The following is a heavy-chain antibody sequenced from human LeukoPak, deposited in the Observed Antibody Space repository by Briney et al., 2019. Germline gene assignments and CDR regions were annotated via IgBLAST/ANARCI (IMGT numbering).Heavy chain of an antibody. CDR2: ISGSGGST. V-gene: IGHV3-23*01. J-gene: IGHJ4*02. D-gene: IGHD3-10*01. Sequence: GGSLRLSCAASGFTFSSYAMSWVRQAPGTGLEWVSAISGSGGSTYYADSVKGRFTISRDNSKNTLYLQMNSLRAEDTAVYYCAKGRGEVRGAFDYWGQGTLVTVSS. CDR1: GFTFSSYA. CDR3: AKGRGEVRGAFDY.